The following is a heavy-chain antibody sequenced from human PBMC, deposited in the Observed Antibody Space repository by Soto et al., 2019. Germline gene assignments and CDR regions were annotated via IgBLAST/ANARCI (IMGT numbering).Heavy chain of an antibody. CDR2: IYSGGRN. CDR3: ARGSSRWDY. J-gene: IGHJ4*02. D-gene: IGHD6-13*01. V-gene: IGHV4-4*07. Sequence: SETLSLTCTVSGGSISSFYWSWIRQPAGKGLEWIGRIYSGGRNNYSPSLKSRVTMSVDTSKNQFSLRLSSATAADTAMYYCARGSSRWDYWGQGTLVTVSS. CDR1: GGSISSFY.